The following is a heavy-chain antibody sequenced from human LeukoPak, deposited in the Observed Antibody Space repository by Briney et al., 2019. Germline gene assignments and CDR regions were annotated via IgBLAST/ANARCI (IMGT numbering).Heavy chain of an antibody. V-gene: IGHV4-59*01. CDR1: GGSFSGYY. Sequence: SETLSLTCSVYGGSFSGYYWSWIRQPPGKGLEWIGYIYYSGSTNYNPSLKSRVTISVDTSKNQFSLKLSSVTAADTAVYYCARDGDAVSPAIAGAFDLWGRGTMVTVSS. CDR2: IYYSGST. D-gene: IGHD2-21*02. CDR3: ARDGDAVSPAIAGAFDL. J-gene: IGHJ3*01.